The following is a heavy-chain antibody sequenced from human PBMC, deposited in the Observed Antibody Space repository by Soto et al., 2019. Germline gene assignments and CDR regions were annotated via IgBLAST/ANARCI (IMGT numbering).Heavy chain of an antibody. CDR2: ISGSGGST. CDR3: AKRNGDYLNAMDV. D-gene: IGHD4-17*01. V-gene: IGHV3-23*01. J-gene: IGHJ6*02. Sequence: EVQLLESGGDSVQPGGSLRLSCVASGFTFSDDGMSWVRQAPGRGLEWVSAISGSGGSTIYADSVKGRFTISRDSSKNTLYLQMNTLRAEDTAIYYCAKRNGDYLNAMDVWGQGTTVTVSS. CDR1: GFTFSDDG.